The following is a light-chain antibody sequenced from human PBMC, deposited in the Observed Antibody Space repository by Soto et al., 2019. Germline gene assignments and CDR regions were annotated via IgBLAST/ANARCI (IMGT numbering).Light chain of an antibody. CDR2: EVT. J-gene: IGLJ1*01. CDR3: SSYAGSNNFV. CDR1: SSDVGYYDY. V-gene: IGLV2-8*01. Sequence: QSALTQPPSASVFPGQSVTISCTGTSSDVGYYDYVSWYQQHPGKAPKLVIYEVTKRPSGVPDRVSASKSGNTASLTVSGLRAEDEADYYCSSYAGSNNFVFGSGTKVTVL.